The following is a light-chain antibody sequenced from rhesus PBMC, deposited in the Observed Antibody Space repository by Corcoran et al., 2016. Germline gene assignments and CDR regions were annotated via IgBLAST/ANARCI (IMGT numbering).Light chain of an antibody. CDR2: QGS. V-gene: IGKV2-64*01. CDR1: HSLVHSNGNTY. Sequence: DVVMTQSPLSLSITTGQPASISCRSSHSLVHSNGNTYLSWYQQNPGQPPRLLIYQGSNRYSGVPERFSGSGAGTYFTLKISRVEAEDVGFYYCGKDAHLPPTFGGGTKVEIK. CDR3: GKDAHLPPT. J-gene: IGKJ4*01.